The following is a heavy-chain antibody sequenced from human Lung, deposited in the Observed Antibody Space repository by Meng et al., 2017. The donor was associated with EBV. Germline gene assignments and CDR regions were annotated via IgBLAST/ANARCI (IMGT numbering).Heavy chain of an antibody. CDR2: LPSDGGNT. J-gene: IGHJ5*02. V-gene: IGHV3-30*03. D-gene: IGHD1-26*01. CDR1: GFTFSGYG. Sequence: QGRLVESGGGVVQPGRSLRLSCAASGFTFSGYGMFWVRQAPGKGPEWVAILPSDGGNTYYSDSVKGRFTISRDNSKKTLYLQMNSLRAEDSAVYYCARDLSGRFDPWGQGTLVTVSS. CDR3: ARDLSGRFDP.